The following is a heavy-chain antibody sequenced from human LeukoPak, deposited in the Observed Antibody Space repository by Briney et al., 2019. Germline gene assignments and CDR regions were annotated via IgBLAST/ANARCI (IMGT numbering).Heavy chain of an antibody. D-gene: IGHD6-13*01. Sequence: SETLSPTCTVSRGSIRNYYWSWIRQPPGKGLEWIGYIYYSGSTNYNPPLKSRVTISVDTPKNQLSLRLTSVTAADTAVYYCARRGSSWYVDYWGQGTLVTVSS. V-gene: IGHV4-59*08. CDR3: ARRGSSWYVDY. CDR2: IYYSGST. J-gene: IGHJ4*02. CDR1: RGSIRNYY.